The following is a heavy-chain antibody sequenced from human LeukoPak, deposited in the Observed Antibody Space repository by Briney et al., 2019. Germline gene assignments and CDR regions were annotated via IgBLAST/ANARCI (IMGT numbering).Heavy chain of an antibody. CDR3: ARDSGTYHTLNS. J-gene: IGHJ5*02. V-gene: IGHV4-38-2*02. CDR1: GYSISGGFY. Sequence: PSGTPSLTCAVSGYSISGGFYWGWIRRTPGKGLEWIASMFHSGSTYYNPSLKTRVAISVDTSKNQFSLKLTSVTAADTAIYYCARDSGTYHTLNSWGQGTLVSVSS. CDR2: MFHSGST. D-gene: IGHD1-26*01.